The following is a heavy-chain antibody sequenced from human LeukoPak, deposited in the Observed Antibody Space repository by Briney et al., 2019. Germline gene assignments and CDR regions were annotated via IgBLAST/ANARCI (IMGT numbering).Heavy chain of an antibody. CDR3: ARMGMSITIFGVVTDYFDL. D-gene: IGHD3-3*01. J-gene: IGHJ2*01. CDR1: GGSISSHY. V-gene: IGHV4-59*11. CDR2: IYYSGST. Sequence: PSETLSLTCTVSGGSISSHYWSWIRQPPGKGLEWIGYIYYSGSTNYNPSLKSRVTISVDTSKNQFSLKLSSVTAADTAVYYCARMGMSITIFGVVTDYFDLWGRGTLVTVSS.